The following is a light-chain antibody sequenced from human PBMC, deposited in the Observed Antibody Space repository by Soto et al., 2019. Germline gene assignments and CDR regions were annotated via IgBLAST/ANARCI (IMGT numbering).Light chain of an antibody. J-gene: IGLJ1*01. CDR3: ASWDYNIDAYV. CDR2: SSY. V-gene: IGLV1-44*01. CDR1: RANIGTNT. Sequence: HSVLTQPPSASGTPGQRVSISCSGSRANIGTNTVNWYQQCPGTAPKLLIFSSYLRLSGVPDRFSASTAGASDSLALSGPQSEDEADSYCASWDYNIDAYVFGSGTKLTVL.